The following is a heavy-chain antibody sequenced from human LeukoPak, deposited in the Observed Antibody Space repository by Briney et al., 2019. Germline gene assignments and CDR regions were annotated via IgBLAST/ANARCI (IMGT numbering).Heavy chain of an antibody. Sequence: GESLQISCRGSGYSFSGYWIAWVRQITGKGVGGRGMIYTGDSEARYSASFQGQVTISADKSTSTAYVQWSSLTASDTAMYYCARLMVTLGNWFDPWGQGTLVTVSS. CDR2: IYTGDSEA. CDR3: ARLMVTLGNWFDP. V-gene: IGHV5-51*01. J-gene: IGHJ5*02. CDR1: GYSFSGYW. D-gene: IGHD5-18*01.